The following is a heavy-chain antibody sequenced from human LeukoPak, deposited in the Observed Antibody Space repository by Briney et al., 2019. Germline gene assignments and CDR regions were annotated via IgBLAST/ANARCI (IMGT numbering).Heavy chain of an antibody. V-gene: IGHV4-4*07. J-gene: IGHJ4*02. CDR1: GGSISSYY. CDR2: IYTSGST. CDR3: ARTQYYDFWSGYYKTTYYFDY. Sequence: SETLSLTCTVSGGSISSYYWSWIRQPAGKGLEWIGRIYTSGSTNYNPSLKSRVTMSVDTSKNQFSLKLSSVTAADTAVYYCARTQYYDFWSGYYKTTYYFDYWGQGTLVTVSS. D-gene: IGHD3-3*01.